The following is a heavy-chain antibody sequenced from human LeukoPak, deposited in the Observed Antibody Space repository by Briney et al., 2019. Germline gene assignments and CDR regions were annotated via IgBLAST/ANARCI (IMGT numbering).Heavy chain of an antibody. CDR1: GGSISSYY. Sequence: PSETLSLTCTVSGGSISSYYWSWIRQPAGKGLEWIGRIYTSGSTNYNPSLKSRVTISVDTSKNQFSLKLSSVTAADTAVYYCARSRHYDSSEGFDYWGQGTLVTVSS. CDR2: IYTSGST. J-gene: IGHJ4*02. D-gene: IGHD3-22*01. CDR3: ARSRHYDSSEGFDY. V-gene: IGHV4-4*07.